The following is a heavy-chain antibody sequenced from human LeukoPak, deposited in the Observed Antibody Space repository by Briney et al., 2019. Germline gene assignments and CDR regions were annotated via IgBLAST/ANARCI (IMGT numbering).Heavy chain of an antibody. CDR3: AKDGGKKGYSYGYLDV. CDR2: ISGSGGST. CDR1: GFTFSSYA. D-gene: IGHD5-18*01. V-gene: IGHV3-23*01. J-gene: IGHJ6*02. Sequence: PGGSLRLSSAASGFTFSSYAMSWVRQAPGKGLEWVSAISGSGGSTYYADSVKGRFTISRDNSKNTLYLQMNSLRAEDTAVYYCAKDGGKKGYSYGYLDVWGQGTTVTVSS.